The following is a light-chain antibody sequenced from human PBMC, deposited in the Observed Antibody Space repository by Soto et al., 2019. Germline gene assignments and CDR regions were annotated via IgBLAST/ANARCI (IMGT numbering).Light chain of an antibody. CDR2: EAS. J-gene: IGKJ1*01. CDR1: QMIYTW. V-gene: IGKV1-5*03. Sequence: DIQMTQSPSTLSASFGDRVTITCRASQMIYTWLAWYQQKPGKAPKLLIYEASSLDVGVPSRFSGSGSGTEFTLTISSLQLEDFATYYCQQYSTFWTFGQGTKVDIK. CDR3: QQYSTFWT.